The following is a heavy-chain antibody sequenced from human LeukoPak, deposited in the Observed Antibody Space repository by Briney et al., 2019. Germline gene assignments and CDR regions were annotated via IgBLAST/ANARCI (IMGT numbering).Heavy chain of an antibody. Sequence: SETLSLTCAVYGGSFSGYYWSWIRQPPGKGLEWIGVINNSGSTNYNPSLKSRVTISVDTSKNQFSLKLSSVTAADTAVYYCARGSVAARRFDYWGQGTLVSVSS. CDR3: ARGSVAARRFDY. V-gene: IGHV4-34*01. D-gene: IGHD6-6*01. CDR1: GGSFSGYY. CDR2: INNSGST. J-gene: IGHJ4*02.